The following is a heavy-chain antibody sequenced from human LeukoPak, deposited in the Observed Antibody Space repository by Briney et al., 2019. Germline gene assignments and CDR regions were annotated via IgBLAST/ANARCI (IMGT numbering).Heavy chain of an antibody. J-gene: IGHJ6*04. CDR3: AMGYCSGGSCYSLPYYYYGMDV. Sequence: ASVKVSGKASGYTFTSYAMHWVRQAPGQRLEWMGWINAGNGNTKYSQKFQGRVTITRDTSASTAYMELSSLRSEDTAVYYCAMGYCSGGSCYSLPYYYYGMDVWGKGTTVTVSS. CDR1: GYTFTSYA. D-gene: IGHD2-15*01. CDR2: INAGNGNT. V-gene: IGHV1-3*01.